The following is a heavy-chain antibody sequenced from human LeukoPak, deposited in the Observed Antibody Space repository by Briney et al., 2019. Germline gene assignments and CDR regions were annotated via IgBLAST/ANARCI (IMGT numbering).Heavy chain of an antibody. CDR3: ARGDEWFGELSPFDY. CDR2: ISSSGSTI. V-gene: IGHV3-11*01. D-gene: IGHD3-10*01. CDR1: GFTFSDYY. Sequence: GGSLRLSCAASGFTFSDYYMSWIRQAPGKGLEGVSYISSSGSTIYYADSVKGRFTISRDNAKNSLYLQMNSLRAEDTAVYYCARGDEWFGELSPFDYWGQGTLVTVSS. J-gene: IGHJ4*02.